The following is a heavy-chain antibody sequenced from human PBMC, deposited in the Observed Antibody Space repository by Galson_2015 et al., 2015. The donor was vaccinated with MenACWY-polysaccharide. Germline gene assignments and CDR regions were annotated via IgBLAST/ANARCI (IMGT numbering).Heavy chain of an antibody. D-gene: IGHD1-26*01. J-gene: IGHJ4*02. Sequence: SLRLSCAASGFTFSSYAMSWVRQAPGKGLEWVSAISGSGGSTYYADSVKGRFTISRDNSKNTLYLQMNSLRAEDTAVYYCAKAFYYAGSSVSRRGSRLSGPWDYWGQGTLVTVSS. CDR2: ISGSGGST. CDR3: AKAFYYAGSSVSRRGSRLSGPWDY. CDR1: GFTFSSYA. V-gene: IGHV3-23*01.